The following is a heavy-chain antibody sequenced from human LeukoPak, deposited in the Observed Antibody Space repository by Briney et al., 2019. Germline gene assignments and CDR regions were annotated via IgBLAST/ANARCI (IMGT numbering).Heavy chain of an antibody. CDR3: AKDKSTSNWLEYFQY. CDR1: GFTFSSYG. D-gene: IGHD6-13*01. CDR2: ISYGGSDK. J-gene: IGHJ1*01. V-gene: IGHV3-30*18. Sequence: GGSLRLSCAASGFTFSSYGMHWVRQAPGKGLEWVAGISYGGSDKYYVESEKGRFTISRDNSKNTLYLQMNSLRAEDTAVYYCAKDKSTSNWLEYFQYWGQGTLVTVSS.